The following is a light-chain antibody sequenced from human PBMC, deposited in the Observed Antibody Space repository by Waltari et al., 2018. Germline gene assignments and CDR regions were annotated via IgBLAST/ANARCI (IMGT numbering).Light chain of an antibody. Sequence: DIQMTQSPSYLSASVGDRVTITCRASQSISSYLNWYQQKPGKAPKFLISAASSFQSGVPSRFSGSGSGTDFTLTISSLQAEDFATYYCQQSYSMPRTFGQGTKVEIK. CDR1: QSISSY. CDR3: QQSYSMPRT. V-gene: IGKV1-39*01. CDR2: AAS. J-gene: IGKJ1*01.